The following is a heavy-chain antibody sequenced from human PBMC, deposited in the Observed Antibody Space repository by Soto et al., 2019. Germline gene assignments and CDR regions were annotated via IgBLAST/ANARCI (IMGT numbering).Heavy chain of an antibody. CDR3: TRDLLPTQDASDI. CDR1: GFTVGDYA. J-gene: IGHJ3*02. V-gene: IGHV3-49*03. D-gene: IGHD4-17*01. CDR2: IRSKAYGGTT. Sequence: GGSLRLACTASGFTVGDYAMIWFRQAPGKGLGWVGFIRSKAYGGTTASDASVKGSLTISRDDPKSIAYLQMNSLKTEDTAVYYSTRDLLPTQDASDIWGQGTIVTVS.